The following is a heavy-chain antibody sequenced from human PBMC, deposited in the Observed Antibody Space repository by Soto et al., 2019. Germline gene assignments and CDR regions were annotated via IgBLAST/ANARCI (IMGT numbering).Heavy chain of an antibody. CDR2: ITSSGVTM. D-gene: IGHD2-2*01. V-gene: IGHV3-48*01. CDR1: GFTFSTHS. CDR3: VGEVGFQLIY. Sequence: EVQLVESGGGLVQPGGSLRLSRAASGFTFSTHSMNWVRQAPGKGLEWISYITSSGVTMYADSVKGRFTISRDNAKNSLYLQMNSLRVEDTAVYFCVGEVGFQLIYWGQGTLVTVSS. J-gene: IGHJ4*02.